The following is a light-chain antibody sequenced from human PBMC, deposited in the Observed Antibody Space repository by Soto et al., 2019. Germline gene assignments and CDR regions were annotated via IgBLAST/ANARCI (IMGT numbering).Light chain of an antibody. CDR3: QSYDSSLSGVV. CDR1: SSNIGAGYD. V-gene: IGLV1-40*01. CDR2: GNS. J-gene: IGLJ2*01. Sequence: QLVLTQPPSVSGAPGQRVTISCTGSSSNIGAGYDVHWYQQLPGTAPKLLIYGNSNRPSGVAVRFPGSESGTSASLAITGPQAEDEADDYCQSYDSSLSGVVFGGGTKLTVL.